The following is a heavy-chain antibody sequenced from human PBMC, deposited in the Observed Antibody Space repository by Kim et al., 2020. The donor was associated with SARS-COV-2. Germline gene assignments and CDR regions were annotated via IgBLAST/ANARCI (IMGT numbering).Heavy chain of an antibody. CDR2: ISSSGSTI. Sequence: GGSLRLSCAAYGFTFSSYEMNWVRQAPGKGLEWVSYISSSGSTIYYADSVKGRFTISRDNAKNSLYLQMNSLRAEDTAVYYCARRFITQQLVPTYYYGMDVWGQGTTVTVSS. V-gene: IGHV3-48*03. CDR1: GFTFSSYE. CDR3: ARRFITQQLVPTYYYGMDV. D-gene: IGHD6-13*01. J-gene: IGHJ6*02.